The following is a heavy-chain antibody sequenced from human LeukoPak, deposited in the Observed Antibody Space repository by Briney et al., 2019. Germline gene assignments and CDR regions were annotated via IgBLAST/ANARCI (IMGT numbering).Heavy chain of an antibody. Sequence: GGSLRLSCAASGFTFSSYGMHWVCQAPGKGLEWVAVIWYDGSNKYYADSVKGRFTISRDNSKNTLYLQMNSLRAEDTAVYYCARDRRYGSGSQPIDPWGQGTLVTVSS. CDR3: ARDRRYGSGSQPIDP. CDR1: GFTFSSYG. D-gene: IGHD3-10*01. CDR2: IWYDGSNK. J-gene: IGHJ5*02. V-gene: IGHV3-33*01.